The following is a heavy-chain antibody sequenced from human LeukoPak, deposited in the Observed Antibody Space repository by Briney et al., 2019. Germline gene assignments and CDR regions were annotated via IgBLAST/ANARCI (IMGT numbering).Heavy chain of an antibody. Sequence: SETLSLTCTVSGGSISSYYWSWIRQPPGKGLEWIGYIYYSGSTNYNPSLKSRVTISVDTSKNQFSLKLSSVTAADTAVYYCARAAGYCSSTSCLDYWGQGTLVTVSS. CDR1: GGSISSYY. V-gene: IGHV4-59*01. D-gene: IGHD2-2*01. CDR3: ARAAGYCSSTSCLDY. CDR2: IYYSGST. J-gene: IGHJ4*02.